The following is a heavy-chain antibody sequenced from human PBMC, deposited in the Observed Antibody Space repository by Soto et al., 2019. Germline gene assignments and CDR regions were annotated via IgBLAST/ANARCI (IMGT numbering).Heavy chain of an antibody. Sequence: SETLSLTGTVSGGSVSSGSYYWSWIRQPPGKGLEWIGYIYYSGSTNYNPSLKSRVTISVDTSKNQFSLKLSSVTAADTAVDYCARDSNSSGWWNTYYYGMDVWGQGTTVTVSS. D-gene: IGHD6-19*01. J-gene: IGHJ6*02. CDR3: ARDSNSSGWWNTYYYGMDV. V-gene: IGHV4-61*01. CDR2: IYYSGST. CDR1: GGSVSSGSYY.